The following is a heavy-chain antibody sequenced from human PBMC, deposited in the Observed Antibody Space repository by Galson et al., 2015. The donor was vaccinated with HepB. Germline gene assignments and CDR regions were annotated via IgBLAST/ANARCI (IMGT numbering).Heavy chain of an antibody. V-gene: IGHV3-48*01. J-gene: IGHJ6*02. D-gene: IGHD1-26*01. CDR3: AREVGATLNYYYYYGMDV. CDR1: GFTFSSYS. Sequence: SLRLSCAASGFTFSSYSMNWVRQAPGKGLEWVSYISSSSSTIYYADSVKGRFTISRDNAKNSLYLQMNSLRAEDTAVYYCAREVGATLNYYYYYGMDVWGQGTTVTVSS. CDR2: ISSSSSTI.